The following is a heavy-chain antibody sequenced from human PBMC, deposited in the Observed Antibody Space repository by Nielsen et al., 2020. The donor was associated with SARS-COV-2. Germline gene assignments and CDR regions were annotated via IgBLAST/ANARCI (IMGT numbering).Heavy chain of an antibody. D-gene: IGHD1-1*01. Sequence: GESLKISCTASGFTFGDYAMSWVRQAPGKGLEWVGFIRSKAYGGTTEYAASVKGRFTISRDDSKSIAYLQMNSLKTEDTAVYYCTKVPVEKDYYYGMDVWGQGTTVTVSS. CDR1: GFTFGDYA. CDR2: IRSKAYGGTT. CDR3: TKVPVEKDYYYGMDV. V-gene: IGHV3-49*04. J-gene: IGHJ6*02.